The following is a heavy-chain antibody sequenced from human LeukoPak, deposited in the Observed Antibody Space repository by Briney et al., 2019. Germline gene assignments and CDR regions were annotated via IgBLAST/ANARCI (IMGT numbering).Heavy chain of an antibody. V-gene: IGHV3-20*04. Sequence: PGGSLRLSCAASGFSFGDYDMSWVRQAPGKGLEWVSGINWNGAGTGYADSVKGRFTISRDNAKNSLYLQMNSLRAEDTAFYYCAGDWAWGTPVPYYWGQGTLVTVSS. D-gene: IGHD3-16*01. CDR3: AGDWAWGTPVPYY. CDR1: GFSFGDYD. CDR2: INWNGAGT. J-gene: IGHJ4*02.